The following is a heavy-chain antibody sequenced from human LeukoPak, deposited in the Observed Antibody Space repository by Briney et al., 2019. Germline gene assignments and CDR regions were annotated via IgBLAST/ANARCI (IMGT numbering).Heavy chain of an antibody. D-gene: IGHD6-13*01. CDR1: GFTFSKYA. CDR3: ASSGSRGTSYYFDY. Sequence: GGSLRLSCAASGFTFSKYAMNWVRQAPGKGLEGVSSIISSSSYIYYADSVKGRFTISRDNAKNSLYLQMNSLRAEDTAVYYCASSGSRGTSYYFDYWGQGTLVTVSS. J-gene: IGHJ4*02. V-gene: IGHV3-21*01. CDR2: IISSSSYI.